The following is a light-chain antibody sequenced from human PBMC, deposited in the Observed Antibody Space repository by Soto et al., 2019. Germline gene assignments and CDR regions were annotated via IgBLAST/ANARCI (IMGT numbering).Light chain of an antibody. Sequence: QSVLTQPAPASAPPAQSITISSTGTSSDVGGFDYVSWYQQHPGKAPKLMIYEVSKRPSGVSNRFPGSKSGNTASLTISGLQAEDEADYYCSSYTGSSTLYVFGTGTKVTVL. CDR3: SSYTGSSTLYV. V-gene: IGLV2-14*01. J-gene: IGLJ1*01. CDR2: EVS. CDR1: SSDVGGFDY.